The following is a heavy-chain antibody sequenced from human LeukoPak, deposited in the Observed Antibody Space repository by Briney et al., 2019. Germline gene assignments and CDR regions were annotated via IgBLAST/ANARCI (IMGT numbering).Heavy chain of an antibody. V-gene: IGHV3-15*01. Sequence: GGSLRLSCAVSGLTFSNAWMSWVRQAPGKGLEWVGRIKSKTDGETMEYAAPVKGRFIISRDDSINTLYLQMNSLRAEDTAVYYCARDPKYCSSTSCYPLYYFDYWGQGTLVTVSS. CDR2: IKSKTDGETM. CDR3: ARDPKYCSSTSCYPLYYFDY. J-gene: IGHJ4*02. D-gene: IGHD2-2*01. CDR1: GLTFSNAW.